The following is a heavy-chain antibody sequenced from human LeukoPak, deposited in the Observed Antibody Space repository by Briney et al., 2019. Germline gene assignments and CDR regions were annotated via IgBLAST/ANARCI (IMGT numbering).Heavy chain of an antibody. V-gene: IGHV3-48*02. Sequence: GGSLRLSCAASGFTFSSYSMKWVRQAPGKGLEWVSYISSSSSTIYYADSVKGRFTISRDNAKNSLYLQMNSLRNDDTAVYYCAGGLGAYGFGYWGQGTLVTVSS. CDR1: GFTFSSYS. J-gene: IGHJ4*02. D-gene: IGHD3-10*01. CDR3: AGGLGAYGFGY. CDR2: ISSSSSTI.